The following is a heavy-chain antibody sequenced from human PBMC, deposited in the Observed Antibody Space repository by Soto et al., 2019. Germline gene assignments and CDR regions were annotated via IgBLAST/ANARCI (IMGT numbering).Heavy chain of an antibody. CDR2: THYSGSV. CDR1: GGSISTYY. Sequence: NLSETLSLTCTVSGGSISTYYWSWIRQAPGKELEWIAYTHYSGSVNYNPSLRGRVTISQDTSKNQLSLKVTAVTAADTAVYYCARGGSYYDFDHWGQGSLVTVSS. D-gene: IGHD3-10*01. J-gene: IGHJ4*02. CDR3: ARGGSYYDFDH. V-gene: IGHV4-59*01.